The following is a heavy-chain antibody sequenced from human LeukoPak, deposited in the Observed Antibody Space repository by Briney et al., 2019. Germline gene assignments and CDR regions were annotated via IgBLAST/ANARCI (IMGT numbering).Heavy chain of an antibody. Sequence: SETLSLTCTVSGGSISSSGYYWGWIRQPPGKGLEWIASIYYSGSTYYNPSLKSRITISVDTSKNQFSLKLSSVTAADTAVYYCARGNYYGDYFDYWGQGTLVAVSS. CDR1: GGSISSSGYY. J-gene: IGHJ4*02. CDR3: ARGNYYGDYFDY. CDR2: IYYSGST. D-gene: IGHD4-17*01. V-gene: IGHV4-39*07.